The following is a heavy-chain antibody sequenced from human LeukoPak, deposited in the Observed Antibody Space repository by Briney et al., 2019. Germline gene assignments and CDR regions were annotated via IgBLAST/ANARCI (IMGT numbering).Heavy chain of an antibody. CDR2: INPSGGST. CDR1: GYTFSDYY. J-gene: IGHJ4*02. CDR3: ARSIRGCSSTPCYEDY. D-gene: IGHD2-2*01. Sequence: ASVEVSCKASGYTFSDYYIHWVRQAPGQGLEWMGMINPSGGSTSYAQKFQGRVTMTRDTSTSTVYMDLNSLRSEDTAVYFCARSIRGCSSTPCYEDYWGQGTLVTVSS. V-gene: IGHV1-46*01.